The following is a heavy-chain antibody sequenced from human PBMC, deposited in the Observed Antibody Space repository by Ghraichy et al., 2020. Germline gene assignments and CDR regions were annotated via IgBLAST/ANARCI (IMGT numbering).Heavy chain of an antibody. CDR3: ARDQRTMVRGVIISTSYYYYGMDV. Sequence: GSLRLSCAASGFTVSSNYMSWVHQAPGKGLEWVSVIYSGGSTYYADSVKGRFTISRDNSKNTLYLQMNSLRAEDTAVYYCARDQRTMVRGVIISTSYYYYGMDVWGQGTTVTVSS. D-gene: IGHD3-10*01. V-gene: IGHV3-66*01. J-gene: IGHJ6*02. CDR1: GFTVSSNY. CDR2: IYSGGST.